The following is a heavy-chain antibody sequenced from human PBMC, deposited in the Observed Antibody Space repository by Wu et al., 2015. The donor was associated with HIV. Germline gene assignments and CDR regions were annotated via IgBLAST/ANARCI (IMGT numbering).Heavy chain of an antibody. Sequence: QVQLVQSGTVVQKPGTSVRVSCKISGYRFTSFNINWIRQVHGRGLEWMGWMDPKSGSAAFGRNFQGRVSMTRNNSISTAYMELSRVTSDDTAIYYCARVGVLLTSAQLLEYFQHWGQGTRXVVSS. CDR3: ARVGVLLTSAQLLEYFQH. J-gene: IGHJ1*01. D-gene: IGHD5-24*01. CDR1: GYRFTSFN. V-gene: IGHV1-8*02. CDR2: MDPKSGSA.